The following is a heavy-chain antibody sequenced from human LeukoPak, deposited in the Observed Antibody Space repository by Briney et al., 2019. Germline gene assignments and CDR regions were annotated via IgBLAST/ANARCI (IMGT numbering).Heavy chain of an antibody. J-gene: IGHJ3*02. Sequence: SETLSLTCTVSGGSISSYYWSWIRQPPGKGLEWIGYIYYSGSTNYNPSLKSRVTISVDTSKNQFSLKLSSVTAADTAVYYCARHGLYYDILTGYPRGAFDIWGQGTMVTVSS. CDR3: ARHGLYYDILTGYPRGAFDI. V-gene: IGHV4-59*08. CDR1: GGSISSYY. D-gene: IGHD3-9*01. CDR2: IYYSGST.